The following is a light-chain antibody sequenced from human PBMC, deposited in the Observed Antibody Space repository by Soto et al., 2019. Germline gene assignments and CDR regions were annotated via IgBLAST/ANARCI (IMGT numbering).Light chain of an antibody. J-gene: IGKJ4*01. CDR1: QGINSR. Sequence: DIQMTQSPSSVSASVGDRVTITCRASQGINSRLAWYQQKPGKAPKLLIYFAFNLESGVPSRFIGSGSGTDFTLTISRLQPEDVATYYCQQVDSLPRTFGGGTKVEMK. CDR3: QQVDSLPRT. CDR2: FAF. V-gene: IGKV1-12*01.